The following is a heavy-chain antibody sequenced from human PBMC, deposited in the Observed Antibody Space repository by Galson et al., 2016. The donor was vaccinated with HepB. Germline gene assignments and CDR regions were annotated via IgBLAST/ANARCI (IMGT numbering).Heavy chain of an antibody. CDR1: GFTFSDYG. V-gene: IGHV3-30*18. J-gene: IGHJ4*02. D-gene: IGHD6-19*01. CDR3: AKDLSVSSGFDY. CDR2: ISYDGSDK. Sequence: SLRLSCAASGFTFSDYGMHWVRQAPGKGLEWVTLISYDGSDKYYADSVKGRFTISRDNSKNTLYLQMNSLRAEDTAVYYCAKDLSVSSGFDYWGQGTLVTVSS.